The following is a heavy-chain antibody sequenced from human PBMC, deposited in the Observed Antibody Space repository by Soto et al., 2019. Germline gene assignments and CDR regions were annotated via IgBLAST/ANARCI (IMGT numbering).Heavy chain of an antibody. J-gene: IGHJ4*02. CDR1: GFTFSSYW. Sequence: PGGFLRLSCAASGFTFSSYWMSWVRQAPGKGLEWVANIKQDGSEKYYVDSVKGRFTISRDNAKNSLYLQMNSLRAEDTAVYYCARATRGSSSAHWGQGTLVTVSS. CDR2: IKQDGSEK. CDR3: ARATRGSSSAH. V-gene: IGHV3-7*03. D-gene: IGHD6-6*01.